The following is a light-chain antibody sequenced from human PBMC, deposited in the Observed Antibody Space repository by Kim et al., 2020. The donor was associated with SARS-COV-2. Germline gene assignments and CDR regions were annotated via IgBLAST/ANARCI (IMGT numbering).Light chain of an antibody. Sequence: GQSITISCTGTSGDVGGYNYVSWYQQHPGKAPKLMIYDVRNRPSGVSNRFSGSKSGNTASLTISGLQAEDEADYYCSSYTSSSTVVFGGGTQLTVL. CDR2: DVR. CDR3: SSYTSSSTVV. J-gene: IGLJ2*01. CDR1: SGDVGGYNY. V-gene: IGLV2-14*03.